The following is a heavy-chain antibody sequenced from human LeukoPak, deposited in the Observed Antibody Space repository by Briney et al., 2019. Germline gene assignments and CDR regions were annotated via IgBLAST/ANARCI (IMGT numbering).Heavy chain of an antibody. V-gene: IGHV3-33*01. CDR1: GFTFSAYA. CDR3: ARLRDGYNLGSFDC. CDR2: IWHDGSNE. J-gene: IGHJ4*02. D-gene: IGHD5-24*01. Sequence: GGSLRLSCAASGFTFSAYAMHWVRQAPGKGLEWVAVIWHDGSNENYADTVKGRFTISRDDAKNSLYLQMNSLRAEDTAVFYCARLRDGYNLGSFDCWGQGTLVTVSS.